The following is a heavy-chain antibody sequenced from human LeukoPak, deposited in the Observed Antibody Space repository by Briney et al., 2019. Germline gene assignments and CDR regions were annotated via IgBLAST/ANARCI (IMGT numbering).Heavy chain of an antibody. CDR2: IYSSGST. J-gene: IGHJ4*02. D-gene: IGHD4-23*01. V-gene: IGHV4-39*01. CDR1: GDSITSNRYS. Sequence: PSETLSLTCTVSGDSITSNRYSWGWIRQPPGKGLEWIGAIYSSGSTYYNPSLKSRVTISVDTSKNQFSLKLSSVTAADTAVYYCARHPDYGGNFDSWGQGTLVTVSS. CDR3: ARHPDYGGNFDS.